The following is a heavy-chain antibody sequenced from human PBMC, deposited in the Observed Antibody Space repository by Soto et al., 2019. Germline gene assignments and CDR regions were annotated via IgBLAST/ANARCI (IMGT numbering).Heavy chain of an antibody. Sequence: QVQLVQSGAEVKKPGSSVKVSCKASGGTFSSYAISWVRQAPGQGLEWMGGIIPIFGTANYAQKFQGRVTNTADESTNTAYMELNSLRTEDTAVYYCARAQRDCSSTSCSYGMDVWGQGTTVTVSS. J-gene: IGHJ6*02. CDR1: GGTFSSYA. CDR3: ARAQRDCSSTSCSYGMDV. V-gene: IGHV1-69*01. D-gene: IGHD2-2*01. CDR2: IIPIFGTA.